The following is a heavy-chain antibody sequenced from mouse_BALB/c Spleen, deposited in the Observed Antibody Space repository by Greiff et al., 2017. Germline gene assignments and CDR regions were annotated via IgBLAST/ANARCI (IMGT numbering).Heavy chain of an antibody. V-gene: IGHV5-6*01. CDR2: ISSGGSYT. Sequence: EVQLVESGGDLVKPGGSLKLSCAASGFTFSSYGMSWVRQTPDKRLEWVATISSGGSYTYYPDSVKGRFTISRDNAKNTLYLQMSSLKSEDTAMYYCARGDVFDYWCQGTTLTVSS. CDR3: ARGDVFDY. CDR1: GFTFSSYG. J-gene: IGHJ2*01.